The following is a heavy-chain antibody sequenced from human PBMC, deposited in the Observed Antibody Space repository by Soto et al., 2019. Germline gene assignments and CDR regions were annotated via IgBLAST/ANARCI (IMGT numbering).Heavy chain of an antibody. J-gene: IGHJ3*02. D-gene: IGHD1-20*01. CDR1: GGSFSGDY. V-gene: IGHV4-34*01. Sequence: QVQLQQWGAGLLKPSETLSLTCAVYGGSFSGDYLSWIRQTPGKGLEWIGEINHSGSTNYNPSLKSRVTISVDTSKNQFSLKLSSVTAADTAVYYCASENNWNAFDIWGQGTMVTVSS. CDR3: ASENNWNAFDI. CDR2: INHSGST.